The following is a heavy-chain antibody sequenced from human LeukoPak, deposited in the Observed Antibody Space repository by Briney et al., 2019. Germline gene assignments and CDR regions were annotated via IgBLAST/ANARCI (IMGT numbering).Heavy chain of an antibody. J-gene: IGHJ3*02. D-gene: IGHD1-26*01. CDR2: ISAYNGNT. Sequence: AASVKVSCEASGYTFTGYYMHWVRQAPGQGLEWMGWISAYNGNTNYAQTLQGRVTMTTDTSTSTAYIELRSLRSDDTAVYYCARLKVGANGIWGQGTMVTVSS. V-gene: IGHV1-18*04. CDR1: GYTFTGYY. CDR3: ARLKVGANGI.